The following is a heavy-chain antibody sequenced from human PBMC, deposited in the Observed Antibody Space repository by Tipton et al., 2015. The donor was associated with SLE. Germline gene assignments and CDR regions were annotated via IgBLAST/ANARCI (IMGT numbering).Heavy chain of an antibody. V-gene: IGHV4-61*02. CDR2: IYTSGST. Sequence: TLSLTCTVSGGSVSSGSQYWSWIRQSAGKGLEWIGRIYTSGSTNYNPSLKSRVTISMDTAKNQLSLKLSSVTAADTAVFYCAREEDGYFDLWGRGTLVTVSS. J-gene: IGHJ2*01. CDR1: GGSVSSGSQY. CDR3: AREEDGYFDL.